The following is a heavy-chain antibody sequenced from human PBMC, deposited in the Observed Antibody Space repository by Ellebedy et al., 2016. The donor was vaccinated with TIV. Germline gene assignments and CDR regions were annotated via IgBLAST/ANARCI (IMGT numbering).Heavy chain of an antibody. Sequence: AASVKVSCKASGYTFTNYGISWVRQAPGQGLEWMGWISAYNGNTKYSQKFQGRVTITRDTSASTANMELSSLRSEDTAVYYCARAVASGYSHYYFDYWGQGTLVTVSS. J-gene: IGHJ4*02. V-gene: IGHV1-18*01. CDR1: GYTFTNYG. CDR2: ISAYNGNT. D-gene: IGHD3-22*01. CDR3: ARAVASGYSHYYFDY.